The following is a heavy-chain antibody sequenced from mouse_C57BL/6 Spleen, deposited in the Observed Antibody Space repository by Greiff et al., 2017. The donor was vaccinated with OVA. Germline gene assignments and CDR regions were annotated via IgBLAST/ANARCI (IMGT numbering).Heavy chain of an antibody. Sequence: EVMLVESGGGLVKPGGSLKLSCAASGFTFSSYALSWVRQTPEKRLEWVATISDGGSYTYYPDNVKGRFTISRDNAKNHLYLQMSHLKSEDTAMYYCASSYYSNYGFDYWGQGTTLTVSS. CDR2: ISDGGSYT. D-gene: IGHD2-5*01. CDR3: ASSYYSNYGFDY. J-gene: IGHJ2*01. V-gene: IGHV5-4*03. CDR1: GFTFSSYA.